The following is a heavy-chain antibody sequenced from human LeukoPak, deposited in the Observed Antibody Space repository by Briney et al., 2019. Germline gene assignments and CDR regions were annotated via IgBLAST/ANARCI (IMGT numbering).Heavy chain of an antibody. D-gene: IGHD2-15*01. J-gene: IGHJ5*02. Sequence: PSETLSLTCSVSTGFVSSYYWSWIRQPAGKGLEWIGRIYNSGSTNYNPSLKSRVTMSIDTSKNQLSLRLSAVTAADTAVYYCARGILSSGIGWFDPWGQGTLVTVSS. V-gene: IGHV4-4*07. CDR1: TGFVSSYY. CDR2: IYNSGST. CDR3: ARGILSSGIGWFDP.